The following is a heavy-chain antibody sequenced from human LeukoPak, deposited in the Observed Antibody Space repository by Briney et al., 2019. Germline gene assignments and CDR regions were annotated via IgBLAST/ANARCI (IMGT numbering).Heavy chain of an antibody. D-gene: IGHD1-14*01. Sequence: GGSLRLSCAASGFTFSNFAMTWVRQAPGKGLEWVSVISGSGGETDYADSVRGRFTISRDSSKNTLFLEMNSLRAEDTAVYYCAKEYSVRNQFDYWGQGTLVAVSS. V-gene: IGHV3-23*01. CDR1: GFTFSNFA. CDR3: AKEYSVRNQFDY. J-gene: IGHJ4*02. CDR2: ISGSGGET.